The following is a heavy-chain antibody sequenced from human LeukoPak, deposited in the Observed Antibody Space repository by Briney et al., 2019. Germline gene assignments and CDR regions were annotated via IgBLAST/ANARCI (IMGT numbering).Heavy chain of an antibody. CDR1: GFTSSTSS. Sequence: GGSLRLSCAASGFTSSTSSMSWVRQAPGRGREWVSAIIGSGGSTYYADSVKGRFTTSRDNSKNTLYLQMNSLRAEDTAVYYCAREGYYGSGSPLSGAFDIWGQGTMVTVSS. CDR2: IIGSGGST. CDR3: AREGYYGSGSPLSGAFDI. D-gene: IGHD3-10*01. J-gene: IGHJ3*02. V-gene: IGHV3-23*01.